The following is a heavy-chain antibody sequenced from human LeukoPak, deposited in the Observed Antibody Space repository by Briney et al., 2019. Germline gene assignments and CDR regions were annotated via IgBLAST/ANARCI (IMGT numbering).Heavy chain of an antibody. Sequence: GESLKISCKGSGYSFTNFWIGWVRQMPGKGLEWMGVISPGDSGIRYSPSFQGQVTISVDKSISTAYLQWSSLKASDSAMYYCAAGGTSAPWGQGTLVTVSS. V-gene: IGHV5-51*01. D-gene: IGHD1/OR15-1a*01. J-gene: IGHJ5*02. CDR1: GYSFTNFW. CDR3: AAGGTSAP. CDR2: ISPGDSGI.